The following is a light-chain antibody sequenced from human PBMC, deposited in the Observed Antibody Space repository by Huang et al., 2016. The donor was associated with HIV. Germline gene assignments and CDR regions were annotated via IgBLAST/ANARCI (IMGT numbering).Light chain of an antibody. CDR3: QQSYTSPRT. V-gene: IGKV1-39*01. CDR1: QRISNY. J-gene: IGKJ2*01. Sequence: DIQMTQSPSSLSASVGDRVTLTCRASQRISNYLNWYQQKPGRAPSLVIYAASTLHSGVPSRFSGDGSGTDFTLTINGLQSEDFATYFCQQSYTSPRTFGPGTKVE. CDR2: AAS.